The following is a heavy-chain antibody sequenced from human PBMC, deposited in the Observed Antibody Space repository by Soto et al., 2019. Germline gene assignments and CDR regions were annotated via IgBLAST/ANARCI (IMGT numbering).Heavy chain of an antibody. CDR3: ARDYSIAAAGANDY. D-gene: IGHD6-13*01. CDR2: ISSSSSYI. CDR1: GFTFSSYA. Sequence: EVQLLESGGGLVQPGGSLRLSCAASGFTFSSYAMSWVRQAPGKGLEWVSSISSSSSYIYYADSVKGRFTISRDNAKNSLYLQMNSLRAEDTAVYYCARDYSIAAAGANDYWGQGTLVTVSS. J-gene: IGHJ4*02. V-gene: IGHV3-21*01.